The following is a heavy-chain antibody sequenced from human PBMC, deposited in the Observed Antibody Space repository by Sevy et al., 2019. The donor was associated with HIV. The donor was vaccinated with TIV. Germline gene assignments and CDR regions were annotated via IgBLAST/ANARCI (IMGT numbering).Heavy chain of an antibody. Sequence: ASVKVSCKVFGYTLSELSIHWVRQTPGKGLEWMGSFDPEDGETIYAQKFQGRDAMTEDTSTDTAYMELRSLRSEDTAVFYCAITKDYYDNSGYPFDYWGQGTLVTVSS. CDR1: GYTLSELS. V-gene: IGHV1-24*01. J-gene: IGHJ4*02. D-gene: IGHD3-22*01. CDR3: AITKDYYDNSGYPFDY. CDR2: FDPEDGET.